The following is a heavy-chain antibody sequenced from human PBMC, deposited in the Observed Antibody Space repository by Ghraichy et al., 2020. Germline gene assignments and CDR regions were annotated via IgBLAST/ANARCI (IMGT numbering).Heavy chain of an antibody. J-gene: IGHJ4*02. Sequence: GGSLRLTCAASGFTFISYAMSWVRQAPGKGLEWVSAISGSGGNTYYADSVKGRFTISRDNSRNTLYLQMNSLRAEDTAVYYCASGYSYGGPYWGQGTLVTVSS. D-gene: IGHD5-18*01. CDR1: GFTFISYA. CDR2: ISGSGGNT. V-gene: IGHV3-23*01. CDR3: ASGYSYGGPY.